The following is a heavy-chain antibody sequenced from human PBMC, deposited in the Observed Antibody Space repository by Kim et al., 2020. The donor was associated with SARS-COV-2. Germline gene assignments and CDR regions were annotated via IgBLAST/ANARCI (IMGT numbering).Heavy chain of an antibody. CDR2: IYYSGST. CDR3: ARHSATFMTTVTTPFDY. CDR1: GGSISSSSYY. J-gene: IGHJ4*02. Sequence: SETLSLTCTVSGGSISSSSYYWGWIRQPPGKGLEWIGSIYYSGSTYYNPSLKSRVTISVDTSKNQFSLKLSFVTAADTAVYYCARHSATFMTTVTTPFDYWGQGTLVTVSS. V-gene: IGHV4-39*01. D-gene: IGHD4-17*01.